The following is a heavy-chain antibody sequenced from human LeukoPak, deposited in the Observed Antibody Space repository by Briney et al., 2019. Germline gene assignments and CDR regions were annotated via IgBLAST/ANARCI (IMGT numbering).Heavy chain of an antibody. J-gene: IGHJ3*02. CDR3: ARHPVYSDAFDI. CDR2: IYTSGST. Sequence: SETLSLTCTVSGGSISSYYWSWIRQPPGKGLEWIGYIYTSGSTNYNPSLKSRVTISVDTSKNQFSLKLSSVTAADTAVYYCARHPVYSDAFDIWGQGTMVTVSS. CDR1: GGSISSYY. D-gene: IGHD2-8*01. V-gene: IGHV4-4*09.